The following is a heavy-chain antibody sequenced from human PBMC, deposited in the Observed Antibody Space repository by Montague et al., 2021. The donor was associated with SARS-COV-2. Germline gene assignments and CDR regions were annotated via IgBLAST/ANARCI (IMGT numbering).Heavy chain of an antibody. D-gene: IGHD3-10*01. CDR2: FYSVGST. CDR3: AATDYFASGKYDF. Sequence: SETLSLTCTVSGASVGSSDWGWIRQSPGKGLEWIGYFYSVGSTGYNPSLKSRATISRDTSKNQFSLKVRSVTAADTAAYYCAATDYFASGKYDFWGQGTWVTVSS. CDR1: GASVGSSD. J-gene: IGHJ4*02. V-gene: IGHV4-4*08.